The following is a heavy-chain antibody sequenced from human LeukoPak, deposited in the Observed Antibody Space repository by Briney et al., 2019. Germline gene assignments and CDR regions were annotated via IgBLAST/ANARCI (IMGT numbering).Heavy chain of an antibody. V-gene: IGHV4-39*07. Sequence: QPSETLSLTCTVSGGSINSSSYYWGWIRQPPGKGVEWIGSLYYSGSTYYNPSLRSRVTISVDTSKNQFSLKLSSVTTADTAVYYCARGGGVAAALRERHFDPWGQGTLVTVSS. CDR1: GGSINSSSYY. CDR3: ARGGGVAAALRERHFDP. J-gene: IGHJ5*02. CDR2: LYYSGST. D-gene: IGHD6-13*01.